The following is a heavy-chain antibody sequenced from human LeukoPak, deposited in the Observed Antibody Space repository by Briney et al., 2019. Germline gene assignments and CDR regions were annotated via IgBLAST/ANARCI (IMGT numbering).Heavy chain of an antibody. Sequence: SVKVSCRASGGTFSSYAISWVRQAPGQGLEWMGGIIPIFGTANYAQKFQGRVTITTDESTSTAYMELSSLRSEDTAVYYCARDEAVAGRGGFDPWGQGTLVTVSS. D-gene: IGHD6-19*01. CDR3: ARDEAVAGRGGFDP. CDR1: GGTFSSYA. J-gene: IGHJ5*02. CDR2: IIPIFGTA. V-gene: IGHV1-69*05.